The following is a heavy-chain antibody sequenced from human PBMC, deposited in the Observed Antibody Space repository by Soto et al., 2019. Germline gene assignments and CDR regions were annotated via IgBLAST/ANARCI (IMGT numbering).Heavy chain of an antibody. CDR3: ARPLEYSSSSGSYGMDV. CDR2: ISAYNGNT. V-gene: IGHV1-18*01. J-gene: IGHJ6*02. D-gene: IGHD6-6*01. CDR1: GYTFTTYG. Sequence: ASVKVSCKASGYTFTTYGIIWVRRAPGQGLEWMGWISAYNGNTNYAQKLQGRVTMTTDTSTSTAYMELRSLRSDDTAVYYCARPLEYSSSSGSYGMDVWGQGTTVTVSS.